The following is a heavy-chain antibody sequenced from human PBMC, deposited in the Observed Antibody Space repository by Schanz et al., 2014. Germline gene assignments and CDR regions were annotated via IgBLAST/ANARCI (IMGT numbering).Heavy chain of an antibody. V-gene: IGHV3-23*01. J-gene: IGHJ4*02. D-gene: IGHD6-19*01. CDR3: AIIGVMVAVAGTRADY. CDR1: GFTFSSYA. CDR2: LSGSGGST. Sequence: EVQLLESGGGLVQPGGSLRLSCAASGFTFSSYAMSWVRQAPGKGLEWVSALSGSGGSTYYADSVKGRFTISRDNAKNSLFLQMNRLRAEDTALYYCAIIGVMVAVAGTRADYWGQGTLVNVSS.